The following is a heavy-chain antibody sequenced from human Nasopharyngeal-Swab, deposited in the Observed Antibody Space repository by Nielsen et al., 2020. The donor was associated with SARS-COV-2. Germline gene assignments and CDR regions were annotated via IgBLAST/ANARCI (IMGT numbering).Heavy chain of an antibody. D-gene: IGHD1-7*01. J-gene: IGHJ3*02. CDR1: GRSFSGYY. V-gene: IGHV4-34*01. CDR2: INHSGST. Sequence: SQTFSLTCSVYGRSFSGYYWGWIRQPPGKGLVWIGEINHSGSTNYNPFLKSRVTISVDTSKNQFSLKLSSVTAADTAVYYCARSFRGTTPRDAFDIWGQGTMVTVSS. CDR3: ARSFRGTTPRDAFDI.